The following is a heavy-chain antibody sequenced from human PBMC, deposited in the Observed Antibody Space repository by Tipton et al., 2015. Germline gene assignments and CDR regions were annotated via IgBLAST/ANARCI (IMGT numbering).Heavy chain of an antibody. CDR1: GFSFYSHD. CDR3: ARGGYSSGLYHYGVDV. CDR2: IRTGGDT. D-gene: IGHD6-19*01. V-gene: IGHV3-13*01. Sequence: SLRLSCAASGFSFYSHDMHWVRQVTGKGLEWVSTIRTGGDTYYSDSVKGRFTVSRENAQNSLYLQMNSLRVGDTGVYYCARGGYSSGLYHYGVDVWGQGTTVTVSS. J-gene: IGHJ6*02.